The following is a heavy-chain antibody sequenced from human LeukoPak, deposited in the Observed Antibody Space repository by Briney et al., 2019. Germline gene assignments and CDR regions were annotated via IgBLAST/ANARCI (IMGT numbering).Heavy chain of an antibody. CDR2: IYHSGST. CDR1: GYSISSGYY. D-gene: IGHD3-22*01. Sequence: PSETLSLSCTVSGYSISSGYYWGWIRQPPGKGLEWIGSIYHSGSTYYNPSLKSRVTISVDTSKNQFSLKLSSVTAADTAVYYCARATNYYDSSGIFPFDYWGQGTLVTVSS. CDR3: ARATNYYDSSGIFPFDY. J-gene: IGHJ4*02. V-gene: IGHV4-38-2*02.